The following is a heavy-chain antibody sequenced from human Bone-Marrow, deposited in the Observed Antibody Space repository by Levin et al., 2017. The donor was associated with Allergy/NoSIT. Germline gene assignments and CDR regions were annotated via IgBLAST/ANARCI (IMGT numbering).Heavy chain of an antibody. CDR1: GGSISAYY. V-gene: IGHV4-59*01. D-gene: IGHD3-16*01. J-gene: IGHJ4*02. CDR2: ISYSGST. CDR3: ARMSLTFGGAYYIDH. Sequence: SETLSLMCTVSGGSISAYYWNWIRQPPGKGLEWIGYISYSGSTNYNPSLKSRVTISVDTSRNQFSLWLNSLTTADTAVYYCARMSLTFGGAYYIDHWGQGTQVTVSS.